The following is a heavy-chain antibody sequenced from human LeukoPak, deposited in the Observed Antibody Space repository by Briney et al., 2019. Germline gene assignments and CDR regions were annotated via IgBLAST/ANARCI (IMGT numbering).Heavy chain of an antibody. CDR3: ARDRRDGYCLGH. Sequence: GGSLRLSCVVSGVTFSNYAMSWVRQAPGKGLEWVSGIYSGGTTYYADSVKGRVTISRDSSKNTLYLQMNSLRAEDTAVYYCARDRRDGYCLGHWGQGTLVTVSS. V-gene: IGHV3-66*01. J-gene: IGHJ4*02. D-gene: IGHD5-24*01. CDR2: IYSGGTT. CDR1: GVTFSNYA.